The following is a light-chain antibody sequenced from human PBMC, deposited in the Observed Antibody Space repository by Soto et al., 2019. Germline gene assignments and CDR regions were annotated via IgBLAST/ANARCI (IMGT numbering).Light chain of an antibody. Sequence: EVVMRQSPATLSVSPGEGATPSCRASQGIGDTLAWYQHKPGQTPRLLIYDTSTRATGVPTRFSGSRSGAEFTLTINSLQSEYFAVYYCQPYNNWPLTFGGGTKVDIK. J-gene: IGKJ4*01. CDR2: DTS. V-gene: IGKV3-15*01. CDR3: QPYNNWPLT. CDR1: QGIGDT.